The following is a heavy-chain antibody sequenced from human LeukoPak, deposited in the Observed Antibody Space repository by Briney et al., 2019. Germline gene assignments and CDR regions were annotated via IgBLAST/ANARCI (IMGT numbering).Heavy chain of an antibody. Sequence: SETLSLTCTVSGGSISSGDYYWNWIRQHPEKSLEWIGYIFYSGSAYYNPSLKSRVTISVDTSKNQFSLKLSSVTAADTAVYYCARHVGNSGSGSYLTYFDYWGQGTLVTVSS. CDR2: IFYSGSA. V-gene: IGHV4-30-4*08. CDR3: ARHVGNSGSGSYLTYFDY. D-gene: IGHD3-10*01. J-gene: IGHJ4*02. CDR1: GGSISSGDYY.